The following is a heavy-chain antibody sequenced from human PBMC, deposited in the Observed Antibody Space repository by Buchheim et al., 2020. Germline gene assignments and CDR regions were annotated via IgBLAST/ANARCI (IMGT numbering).Heavy chain of an antibody. V-gene: IGHV4-30-4*01. J-gene: IGHJ5*02. CDR3: ARGVADGDTGDPFDP. Sequence: QVQLQESGPGLVKPSQTLSLTCNVSGGSIRSGDYYWTWIRQIPGEGLQWIGYIYRSGTTYYHPSLKSRVTISTDMSRNQFYLNLTSVTAADTAVYYCARGVADGDTGDPFDPWGQG. CDR2: IYRSGTT. D-gene: IGHD4-17*01. CDR1: GGSIRSGDYY.